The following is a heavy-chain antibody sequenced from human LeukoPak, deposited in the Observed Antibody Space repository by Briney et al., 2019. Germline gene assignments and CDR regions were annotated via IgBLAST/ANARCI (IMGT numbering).Heavy chain of an antibody. CDR2: IIPIFGTA. V-gene: IGHV1-69*05. J-gene: IGHJ5*02. Sequence: SSVKVSWKASGGTFSSYAISWVRQAPGQGLEWMGGIIPIFGTANYAQKFQGRVTITTDESTSTAYMELSSLRSEDTAVYYCARDSKACSSTSCYRRFDPWGQGTLVTVSS. CDR3: ARDSKACSSTSCYRRFDP. CDR1: GGTFSSYA. D-gene: IGHD2-2*02.